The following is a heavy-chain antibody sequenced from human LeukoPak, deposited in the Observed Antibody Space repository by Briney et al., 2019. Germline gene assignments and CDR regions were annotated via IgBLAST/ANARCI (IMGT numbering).Heavy chain of an antibody. J-gene: IGHJ4*02. D-gene: IGHD2-15*01. CDR2: IYYSGST. Sequence: SETLSLTCTVSGGSISSYYWSWIRQPPGKGLEWIGYIYYSGSTNYNPSLKSRVTISVDTSKNQFSLKLSSVTAADTAVYYCARSERGRYCSGGSCYLFDYWGQGTLVTVSS. CDR3: ARSERGRYCSGGSCYLFDY. V-gene: IGHV4-59*01. CDR1: GGSISSYY.